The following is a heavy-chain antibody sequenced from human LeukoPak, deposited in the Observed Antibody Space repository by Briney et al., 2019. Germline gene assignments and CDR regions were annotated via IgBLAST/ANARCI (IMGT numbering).Heavy chain of an antibody. D-gene: IGHD3-22*01. J-gene: IGHJ4*02. Sequence: ASETLSLTCTVSGGSISSYYWSWIRQPPGKGLERIGEINHSGSTNYNPSLKSRVTISVDTSKNQFSLKLSSVTAADTAVYYCARGDTPDYYDSSGYSYYFDYWGQGTLVTVSS. V-gene: IGHV4-34*01. CDR1: GGSISSYY. CDR2: INHSGST. CDR3: ARGDTPDYYDSSGYSYYFDY.